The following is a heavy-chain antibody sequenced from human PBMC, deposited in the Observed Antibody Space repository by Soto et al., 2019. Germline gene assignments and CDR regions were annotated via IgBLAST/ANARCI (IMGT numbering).Heavy chain of an antibody. J-gene: IGHJ6*02. CDR3: ARVTGHYYYGMDV. V-gene: IGHV4-4*02. CDR1: GGSISSSNW. Sequence: QVQLQESGPGLVKPSGTLSLTCAVSGGSISSSNWWSWVRQPPGKGLEWIGEIYHSGSTNYNPSLKSRVTISADKSKNQFSRKLSSVTAVATAVYYCARVTGHYYYGMDVWGQGTTVTVSS. CDR2: IYHSGST. D-gene: IGHD3-10*01.